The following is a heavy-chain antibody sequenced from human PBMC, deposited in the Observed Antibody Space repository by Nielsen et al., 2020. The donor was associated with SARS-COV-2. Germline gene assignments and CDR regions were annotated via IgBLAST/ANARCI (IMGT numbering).Heavy chain of an antibody. D-gene: IGHD1-1*01. CDR2: INHSGST. CDR1: GGSFSGYY. J-gene: IGHJ6*02. CDR3: ARAAAGTSYYYGMDV. Sequence: SETLSLTCAVSGGSFSGYYWSWIRQPPGKGLEWIGVINHSGSTNYNPSLKSRVTISVDTSKNQFSLKLSSVTAADTAVYYCARAAAGTSYYYGMDVWGQGTTVTVSS. V-gene: IGHV4-34*01.